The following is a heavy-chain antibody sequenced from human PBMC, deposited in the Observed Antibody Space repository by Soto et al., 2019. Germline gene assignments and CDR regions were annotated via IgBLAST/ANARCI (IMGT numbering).Heavy chain of an antibody. CDR3: ARQGDFGVTMIVVANLFDP. Sequence: GESLKISCKGSGYSFTSYWISWVRQMPGKGLEWMGRIDPSDSYTNYSPSFQGHVTISADKSISTAYLQWGSLKASDTAMYYCARQGDFGVTMIVVANLFDPWGQGTLVTVS. D-gene: IGHD3-22*01. V-gene: IGHV5-10-1*01. CDR2: IDPSDSYT. J-gene: IGHJ5*02. CDR1: GYSFTSYW.